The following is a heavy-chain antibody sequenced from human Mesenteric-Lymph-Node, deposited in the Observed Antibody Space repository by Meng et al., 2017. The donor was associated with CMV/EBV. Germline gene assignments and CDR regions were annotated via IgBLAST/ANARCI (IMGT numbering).Heavy chain of an antibody. CDR2: INNDVSST. Sequence: FPFSSYWMHWVRQAPGKGLVWVSLINNDVSSTSYADSVKGRFTISRDNAKNTLYLQMNSLRGEDTAVYYCARLCTSAPCQSYYGMDVWGQGTTVTVSS. CDR1: FPFSSYW. V-gene: IGHV3-74*01. D-gene: IGHD2-8*02. CDR3: ARLCTSAPCQSYYGMDV. J-gene: IGHJ6*02.